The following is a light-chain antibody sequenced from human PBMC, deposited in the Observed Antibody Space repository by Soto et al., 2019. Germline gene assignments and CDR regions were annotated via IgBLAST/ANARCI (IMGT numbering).Light chain of an antibody. CDR2: EVS. Sequence: QSVLAQPASVSGSPGQSITISCTGTSSDVGGYNYVSWYQQHPGKAPKLMISEVSNRPSGVSNRFSGSKSGSTASLTISGLQAEDAADYYCSSYTSSSSFVFGTGTKVTVL. V-gene: IGLV2-14*01. J-gene: IGLJ1*01. CDR3: SSYTSSSSFV. CDR1: SSDVGGYNY.